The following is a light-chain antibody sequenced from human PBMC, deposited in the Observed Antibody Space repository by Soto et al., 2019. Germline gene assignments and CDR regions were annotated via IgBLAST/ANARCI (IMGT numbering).Light chain of an antibody. J-gene: IGKJ1*01. CDR2: AAS. CDR3: QQSYSTPWT. Sequence: DLQMTQSPSSLSASVGDRFTITCRASQSISIYLNLYQQKPGKAPKLLIYAASSLQSGAPSRFSGSGSGTDFTLTISSLQPEDFATYYCQQSYSTPWTFGQGTKVDI. CDR1: QSISIY. V-gene: IGKV1-39*01.